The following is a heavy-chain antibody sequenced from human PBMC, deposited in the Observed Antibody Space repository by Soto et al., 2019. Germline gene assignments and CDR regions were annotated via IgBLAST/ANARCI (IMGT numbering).Heavy chain of an antibody. CDR1: GYTFSRYG. Sequence: QGQLVQSGPEVKKPGASVKVSCKTSGYTFSRYGISWVRQAPGQGLEWMGWISGYNGDTNYAQKVQGRVTMTIDTSTYTAYMELRSLTCDDTAIYYCAKNGQPLYYYYGMDVWGQGTTVTVSS. D-gene: IGHD2-8*01. CDR2: ISGYNGDT. J-gene: IGHJ6*02. V-gene: IGHV1-18*01. CDR3: AKNGQPLYYYYGMDV.